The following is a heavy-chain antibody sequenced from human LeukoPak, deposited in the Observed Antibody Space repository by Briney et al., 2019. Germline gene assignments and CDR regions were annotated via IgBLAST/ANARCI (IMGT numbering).Heavy chain of an antibody. CDR1: GYTFTSYG. CDR3: ARDWDSSPYYYYGMDG. J-gene: IGHJ6*02. D-gene: IGHD6-13*01. Sequence: GASVKVSCKASGYTFTSYGISWVRQAPGQGLEWMGWISAYNGNTNYAQKLQGRVTMTTDTSTSTAYMELRSLRSDDTAVYYCARDWDSSPYYYYGMDGWGQGTTVTVSS. CDR2: ISAYNGNT. V-gene: IGHV1-18*01.